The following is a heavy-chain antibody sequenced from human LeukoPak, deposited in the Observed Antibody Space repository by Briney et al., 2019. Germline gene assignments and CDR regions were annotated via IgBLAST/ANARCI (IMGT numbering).Heavy chain of an antibody. V-gene: IGHV3-7*01. D-gene: IGHD1-26*01. CDR2: IKQDGSEK. J-gene: IGHJ4*02. CDR3: ARCSGSYFSLARYFDY. Sequence: AGGSLRLSCAASGFTFSSYWMSWVRRAPGKGLEWVANIKQDGSEKYYVDSVKGRFTISRDNAKNSLYLQMNSLRAEDTAVYYCARCSGSYFSLARYFDYWGQGTLVTVSS. CDR1: GFTFSSYW.